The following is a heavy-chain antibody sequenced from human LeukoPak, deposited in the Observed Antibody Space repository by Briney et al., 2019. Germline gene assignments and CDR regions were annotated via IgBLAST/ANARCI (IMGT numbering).Heavy chain of an antibody. D-gene: IGHD2-21*01. CDR3: AREAYCGGDCYGGWFDP. V-gene: IGHV1-69*13. CDR1: GGTFSSYA. Sequence: ASVKVSCKASGGTFSSYAISWVRQAPGQGLEWMGGIIPIFGTANYAQKFQGRVTITADESTSTAYMELSSLRSEDTAVYYCAREAYCGGDCYGGWFDPWGQGTLVTVSS. CDR2: IIPIFGTA. J-gene: IGHJ5*02.